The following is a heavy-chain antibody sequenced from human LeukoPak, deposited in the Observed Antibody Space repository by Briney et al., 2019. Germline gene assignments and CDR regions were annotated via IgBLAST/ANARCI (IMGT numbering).Heavy chain of an antibody. J-gene: IGHJ4*02. CDR3: AKGESSTSWDYFDF. V-gene: IGHV3-23*01. D-gene: IGHD6-6*01. Sequence: PGGSLRLSCAASGFTFSSYAMSWVRQAPGKGLEWVSAMSASGGSIYYADSVKGRFTISRDNSKNTLYLQMNSLRAEDTAVYYCAKGESSTSWDYFDFWGQGTLVTVSS. CDR2: MSASGGSI. CDR1: GFTFSSYA.